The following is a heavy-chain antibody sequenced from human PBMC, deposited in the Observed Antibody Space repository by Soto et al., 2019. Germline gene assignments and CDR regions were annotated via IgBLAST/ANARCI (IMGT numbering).Heavy chain of an antibody. Sequence: GGSLRLSCAASGFTFSNAWMSWVRQAPGKGLEWVGRIKSKTDGGTTDYAAPVKGRFTISRDDSKNTLYLQMNSLKTEDTAVYYCTTDPRHYYDSSGYSYYYYGMDVWGQGTTVTVSS. CDR1: GFTFSNAW. CDR2: IKSKTDGGTT. V-gene: IGHV3-15*01. D-gene: IGHD3-22*01. J-gene: IGHJ6*02. CDR3: TTDPRHYYDSSGYSYYYYGMDV.